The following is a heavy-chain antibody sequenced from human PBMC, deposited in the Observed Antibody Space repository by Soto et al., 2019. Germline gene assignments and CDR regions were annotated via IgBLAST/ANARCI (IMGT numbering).Heavy chain of an antibody. CDR2: IYYSRST. Sequence: QVQLQESGPGLVKPSETLSLTCTVSGGSISSYYWSWIRQPPGKGLEWSGYIYYSRSTNYNPSLNSRVPISVDTSKNQFSLKLSSVTAADTAVYYCARGMGSSSCQPADPCHYYYYGMDVWGQGTTVTVSS. CDR3: ARGMGSSSCQPADPCHYYYYGMDV. D-gene: IGHD6-13*01. V-gene: IGHV4-59*01. CDR1: GGSISSYY. J-gene: IGHJ6*02.